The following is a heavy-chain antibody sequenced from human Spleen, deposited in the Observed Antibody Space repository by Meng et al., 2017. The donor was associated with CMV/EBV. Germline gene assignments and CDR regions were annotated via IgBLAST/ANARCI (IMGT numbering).Heavy chain of an antibody. J-gene: IGHJ4*02. CDR3: AREGDSSSNGRSRFDY. CDR1: GFTFSDYY. V-gene: IGHV3-11*01. Sequence: GESLKISCVVSGFTFSDYYMSWIRQAPGKGLEWVSYIDDSGSTIYYADSVKGRFTFSRDNAKNSLYLHMNSLRVEDTAVYYCAREGDSSSNGRSRFDYWGQGTLVPFSS. D-gene: IGHD6-6*01. CDR2: IDDSGSTI.